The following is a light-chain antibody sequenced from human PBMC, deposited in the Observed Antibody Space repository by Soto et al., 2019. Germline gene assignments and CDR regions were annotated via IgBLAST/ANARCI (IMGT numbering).Light chain of an antibody. CDR2: EVS. Sequence: QSVLTQPASVSGSPGQSITISCTGTSSDVGSYNLVSWYQQHPGKAPKLMIYEVSKRPSGVSNPFSGSKSGNTASLTISGLQAEDEADYYCCSYAGSSTVVFGGGTKVTVL. J-gene: IGLJ2*01. CDR3: CSYAGSSTVV. CDR1: SSDVGSYNL. V-gene: IGLV2-23*02.